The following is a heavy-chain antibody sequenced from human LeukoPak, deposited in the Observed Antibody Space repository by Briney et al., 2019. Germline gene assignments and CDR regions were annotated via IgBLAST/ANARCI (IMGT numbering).Heavy chain of an antibody. J-gene: IGHJ5*02. D-gene: IGHD1-26*01. CDR1: GESFSGYY. V-gene: IGHV4-34*01. CDR3: ASTTKWEFDWFDP. Sequence: SETLSITCAVYGESFSGYYWSWIRQPPGKGLEWIGEINHSGSTNYNPSLKSRVTISVDTSKNQFSLKLSSVTAADTAVYYCASTTKWEFDWFDPWGQGTLVTVSS. CDR2: INHSGST.